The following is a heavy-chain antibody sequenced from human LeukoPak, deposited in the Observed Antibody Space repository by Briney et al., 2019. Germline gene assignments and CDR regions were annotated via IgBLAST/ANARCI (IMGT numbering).Heavy chain of an antibody. Sequence: PSETLSLTCAVSGGSISSSSYFWGWLRLPPVKGLEWLGSISYSGSIYYNPSLKSRVTISVDTSKNQFSLRLSSVTAADTAMYYCARRITGTTSDSFDYWGQGALVTVSS. CDR3: ARRITGTTSDSFDY. D-gene: IGHD1-20*01. CDR1: GGSISSSSYF. V-gene: IGHV4-39*01. J-gene: IGHJ4*02. CDR2: ISYSGSI.